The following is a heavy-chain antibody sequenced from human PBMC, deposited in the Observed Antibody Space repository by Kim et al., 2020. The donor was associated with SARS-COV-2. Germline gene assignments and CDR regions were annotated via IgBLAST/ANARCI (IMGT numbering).Heavy chain of an antibody. V-gene: IGHV5-10-1*01. Sequence: GESMKISCKGSGYSFTSYWISWVRQMPGKGQEWMGRIDPSDSYTNYSPSFQGHVTISADKSISTSYLQWSSLKASDTAMYYCASGGSYDYWGQGTLVTVSS. J-gene: IGHJ4*02. CDR3: ASGGSYDY. CDR1: GYSFTSYW. CDR2: IDPSDSYT. D-gene: IGHD1-26*01.